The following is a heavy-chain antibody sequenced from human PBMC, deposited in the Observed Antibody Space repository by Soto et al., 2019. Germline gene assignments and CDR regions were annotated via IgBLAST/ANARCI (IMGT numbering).Heavy chain of an antibody. D-gene: IGHD2-2*01. J-gene: IGHJ4*02. CDR2: ISAYNGNT. CDR3: ARDPTIVLVPAALYYFDY. Sequence: ASVKVSCKASGYTFTSYGISWVRQAPGQGLEWMGWISAYNGNTNYAQKIQGRVTMTTDTSTSTAYMELRSLRSDDTAVYYCARDPTIVLVPAALYYFDYWGQGTLVTVSS. CDR1: GYTFTSYG. V-gene: IGHV1-18*01.